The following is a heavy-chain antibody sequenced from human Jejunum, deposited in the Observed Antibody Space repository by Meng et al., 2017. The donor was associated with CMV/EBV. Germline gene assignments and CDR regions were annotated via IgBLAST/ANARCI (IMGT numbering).Heavy chain of an antibody. Sequence: SCAASGFTFSSYAMSWVRQAPGKGLEWVSFIKGGGGATHYADSVKGRFTTSRDNSKNTLYLQMDTLRAEDTAVYYCARLFNNALDIWGQGTMVTVSS. CDR1: GFTFSSYA. CDR2: IKGGGGAT. CDR3: ARLFNNALDI. J-gene: IGHJ3*02. D-gene: IGHD3-9*01. V-gene: IGHV3-23*01.